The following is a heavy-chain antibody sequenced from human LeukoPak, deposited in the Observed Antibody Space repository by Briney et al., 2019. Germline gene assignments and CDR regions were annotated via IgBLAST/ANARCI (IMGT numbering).Heavy chain of an antibody. V-gene: IGHV4-59*08. Sequence: SETLSLTCTVSGGSISSYYWSWIRQPPGKGLEWIGYIYYSGSTNYNPSLKSRVTISVNTSENQFSLKLSSVTAADTAVYYCARQLGYSYGSPFDYWGQGTLVTVSS. CDR3: ARQLGYSYGSPFDY. CDR2: IYYSGST. CDR1: GGSISSYY. J-gene: IGHJ4*02. D-gene: IGHD5-18*01.